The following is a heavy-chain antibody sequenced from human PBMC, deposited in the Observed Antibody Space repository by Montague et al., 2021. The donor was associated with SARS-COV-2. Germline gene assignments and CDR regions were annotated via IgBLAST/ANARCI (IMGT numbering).Heavy chain of an antibody. Sequence: SETLSLTCTVSGGSVSSSSYYWGWIRQPPGKGLEWIGSIYDSGSTYYNPSLKSRVTISVDTSKNQFSLKLSSVTAADTAVYYCARVRITMKVVRDAFDIWGQGTLVTVSS. CDR3: ARVRITMKVVRDAFDI. D-gene: IGHD3-22*01. CDR2: IYDSGST. V-gene: IGHV4-39*07. CDR1: GGSVSSSSYY. J-gene: IGHJ3*02.